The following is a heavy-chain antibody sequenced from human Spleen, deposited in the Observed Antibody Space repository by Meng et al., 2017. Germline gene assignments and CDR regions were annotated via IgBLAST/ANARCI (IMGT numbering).Heavy chain of an antibody. V-gene: IGHV3-30*01. CDR1: GFTFSTYA. Sequence: GESLKISCATSGFTFSTYAMHWVRQAPGKGLEWVAVISYDGSNKYYADSVKGRFTISRDNSKNTLYVQMNSLRAEDTAVYYCARGGVRDYYYAMDVWGQGTTVTVSS. J-gene: IGHJ6*02. D-gene: IGHD3-10*01. CDR2: ISYDGSNK. CDR3: ARGGVRDYYYAMDV.